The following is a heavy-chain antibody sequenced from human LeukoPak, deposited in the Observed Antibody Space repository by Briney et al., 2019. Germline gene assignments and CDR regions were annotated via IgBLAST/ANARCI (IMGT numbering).Heavy chain of an antibody. CDR2: ISYDGSTT. D-gene: IGHD2-15*01. V-gene: IGHV3-30*03. CDR3: ARDILDY. Sequence: PGKSLRLSCAASGFTFSSYGMHWVRQAPGKRLEWVAVISYDGSTTYYADSVKGRFTISRDNAKNSLYLQMNSLRAEDTAIYYCARDILDYWGQGTLVTVSS. J-gene: IGHJ4*02. CDR1: GFTFSSYG.